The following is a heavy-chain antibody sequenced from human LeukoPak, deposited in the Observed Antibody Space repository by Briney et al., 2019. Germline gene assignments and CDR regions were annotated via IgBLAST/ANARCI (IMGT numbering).Heavy chain of an antibody. D-gene: IGHD1-1*01. CDR2: IYHSGST. Sequence: PSETLSLTCTVSGSSISTDYYWGWIRQPPGKGLEWIGSIYHSGSTYYNPSLKSRVTISVDTSKNQFSLKLSSVTAADTAVYYCARDAGHQLSRRNYYAMDVWGQGTTVTVSS. CDR1: GSSISTDYY. J-gene: IGHJ6*02. CDR3: ARDAGHQLSRRNYYAMDV. V-gene: IGHV4-38-2*02.